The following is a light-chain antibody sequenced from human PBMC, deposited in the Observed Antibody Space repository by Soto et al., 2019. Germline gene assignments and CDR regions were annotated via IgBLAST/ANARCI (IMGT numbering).Light chain of an antibody. V-gene: IGLV1-40*01. Sequence: QSVLTQPPSVSGAPGQRVTISCTGSTSNIGAGYDVYWYQQLPGTAPKLLIYGNSNRPSGVPDRFSGSKSGTSASLAITGLQVEDEADYYCQSYDSSLSADYVFGTGPKLTVL. CDR2: GNS. J-gene: IGLJ1*01. CDR3: QSYDSSLSADYV. CDR1: TSNIGAGYD.